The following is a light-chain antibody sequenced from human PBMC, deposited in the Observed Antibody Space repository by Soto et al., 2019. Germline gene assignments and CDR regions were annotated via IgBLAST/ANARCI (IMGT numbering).Light chain of an antibody. V-gene: IGKV3-15*01. CDR3: QQNYSPPPT. J-gene: IGKJ4*01. CDR2: GAS. Sequence: EILMTQSPASLSVSPGEGATLSCRASQSVNSNLAWYQQKPGQAPRLLIYGASIRATGIPARFSGSGSGTEFTLTISSLQSEDFATYYCQQNYSPPPTFGGGTKVEIK. CDR1: QSVNSN.